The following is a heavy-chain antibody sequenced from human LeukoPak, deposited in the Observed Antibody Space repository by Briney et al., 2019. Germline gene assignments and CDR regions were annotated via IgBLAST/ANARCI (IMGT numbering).Heavy chain of an antibody. V-gene: IGHV4-34*01. J-gene: IGHJ4*02. D-gene: IGHD5-18*01. Sequence: SETLSLTCAVYGGSFSGYYWSWIRQPPGKGLEWIGEINHSGSTNYNPSLKSRVTISVDTSKNQFSLKLSSVTAADTAVYYCATRRQRGYSYGGTTYYFDYWGQGTLVTVSS. CDR2: INHSGST. CDR1: GGSFSGYY. CDR3: ATRRQRGYSYGGTTYYFDY.